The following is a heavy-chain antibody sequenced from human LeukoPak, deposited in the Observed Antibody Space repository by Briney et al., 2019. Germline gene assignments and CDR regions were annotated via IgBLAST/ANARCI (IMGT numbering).Heavy chain of an antibody. J-gene: IGHJ3*02. CDR2: IYYSGST. V-gene: IGHV4-59*11. CDR1: GGSISSHY. CDR3: ARAKYSSSWRDAFDI. Sequence: PSETLSLTCTVSGGSISSHYWSWIRQPPGKGLEWIGYIYYSGSTNYNPSLKSRVTISVDTSKNQFSLKLSSVTAADTAVYYCARAKYSSSWRDAFDIWGQGTMVTVSS. D-gene: IGHD6-13*01.